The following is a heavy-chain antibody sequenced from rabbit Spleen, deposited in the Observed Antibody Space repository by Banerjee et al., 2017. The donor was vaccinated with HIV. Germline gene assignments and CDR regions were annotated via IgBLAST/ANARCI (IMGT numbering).Heavy chain of an antibody. J-gene: IGHJ4*01. D-gene: IGHD4-1*01. CDR2: IYSTIHYT. Sequence: QEQLVESGGGLVQPEGSLTLTCTASGFSFSSGYDIVWVRQAPGKGLEWNGYIYSTIHYTYYANWAKGRFTISKTSSTTVTLQMTSLTVADTATYFCARVSESSGWGEDLWGPGTLVTVS. V-gene: IGHV1S45*01. CDR1: GFSFSSGYD. CDR3: ARVSESSGWGEDL.